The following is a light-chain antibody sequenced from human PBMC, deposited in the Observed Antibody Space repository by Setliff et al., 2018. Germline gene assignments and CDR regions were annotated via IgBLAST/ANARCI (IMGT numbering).Light chain of an antibody. J-gene: IGLJ1*01. CDR2: EVS. V-gene: IGLV2-8*01. Sequence: QSVLTQLPSASGSPGQSVTISCTGTSSDVGGYNYVSWYQQHPGKAPKLMIYEVSKWPSGVPDRFSGSKSGNTASLTVSGLQAEDEADYYCSSYAGSNNYVFGTGTRSPS. CDR1: SSDVGGYNY. CDR3: SSYAGSNNYV.